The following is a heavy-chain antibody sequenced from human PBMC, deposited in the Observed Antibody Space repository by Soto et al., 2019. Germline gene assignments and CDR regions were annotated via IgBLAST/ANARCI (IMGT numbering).Heavy chain of an antibody. CDR2: INHSGST. CDR1: GGSFSGYY. V-gene: IGHV4-34*01. D-gene: IGHD6-13*01. CDR3: ASSSKIEAAVVGD. J-gene: IGHJ4*02. Sequence: SETLSLTCAVYGGSFSGYYWSWIRQPPGKGLEWIGEINHSGSTNYNPSLKSRVTISVDTSKNQFSLKLSSVTAADTAVYYCASSSKIEAAVVGDWGQGPLVTVSS.